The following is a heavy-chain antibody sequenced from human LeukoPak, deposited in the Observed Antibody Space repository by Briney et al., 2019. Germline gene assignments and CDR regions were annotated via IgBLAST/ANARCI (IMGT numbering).Heavy chain of an antibody. CDR3: ARERSAGAAYYFDY. J-gene: IGHJ4*02. V-gene: IGHV1-69*04. CDR2: IIPILGIA. Sequence: ASVKVSCKASGGTFSSYAISWVRQAPGQGLEWMGRIIPILGIANYAQKFQGRVTITADKSTSTAYMELSSLRSEDTAVYYCARERSAGAAYYFDYWGQGTLVTVFS. D-gene: IGHD6-13*01. CDR1: GGTFSSYA.